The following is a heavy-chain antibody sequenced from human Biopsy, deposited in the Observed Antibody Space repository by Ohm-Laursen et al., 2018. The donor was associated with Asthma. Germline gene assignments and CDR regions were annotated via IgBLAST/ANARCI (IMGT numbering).Heavy chain of an antibody. Sequence: SVKVSCKTSGYTFNSAGITWVRQAPGQGLEWMGWISVYNGNTKVAQRLQDRVTMITGTSTSTAYMELRSPRSDDTAVYFCARAVDYSHYYGIDVWGQGTTVTVS. V-gene: IGHV1-18*01. CDR1: GYTFNSAG. J-gene: IGHJ6*02. CDR3: ARAVDYSHYYGIDV. D-gene: IGHD3-10*01. CDR2: ISVYNGNT.